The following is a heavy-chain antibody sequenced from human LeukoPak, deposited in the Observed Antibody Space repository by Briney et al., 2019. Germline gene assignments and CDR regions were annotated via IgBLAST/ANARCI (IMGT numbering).Heavy chain of an antibody. V-gene: IGHV3-21*01. CDR3: ARDLGGDIVVVVAATPLDY. CDR2: ISSSSSYI. D-gene: IGHD2-15*01. Sequence: GGSLRLSCAASGFTFSSYSMNWVRQAPGEGREWVSSISSSSSYIYYADSVKCRFTISIDHAKKSLYLKMNSLRAEDTAVYYCARDLGGDIVVVVAATPLDYWGQGTLVTVSS. CDR1: GFTFSSYS. J-gene: IGHJ4*02.